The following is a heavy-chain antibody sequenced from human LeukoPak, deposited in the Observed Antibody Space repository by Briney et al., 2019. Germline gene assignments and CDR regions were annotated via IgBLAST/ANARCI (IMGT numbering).Heavy chain of an antibody. V-gene: IGHV3-23*01. J-gene: IGHJ4*02. Sequence: PGGSLRLSCEASGFTFSTYAMSWVRQAPGKGLEWVSAISGSGGSTYYADSVKGRFTISRDNSKNTLYLQMNSLRAEDTAVYYCAKYFDAAAGTEYGYWGQGTLVTVSS. D-gene: IGHD6-13*01. CDR1: GFTFSTYA. CDR2: ISGSGGST. CDR3: AKYFDAAAGTEYGY.